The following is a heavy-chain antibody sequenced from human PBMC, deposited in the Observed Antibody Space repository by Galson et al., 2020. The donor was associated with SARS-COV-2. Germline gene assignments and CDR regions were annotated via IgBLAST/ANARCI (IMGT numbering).Heavy chain of an antibody. Sequence: GGSLRLSCAASGFTFSSYGMHWVRQAPGKGLEWVAVIWYDGSNKYYADSVKGRFTISRDNSKNTLYLQMNSLRAEDTAVYYCAREHYGSGSYYLICYFDYWGQGTLVTVSS. CDR3: AREHYGSGSYYLICYFDY. J-gene: IGHJ4*02. D-gene: IGHD3-10*01. CDR1: GFTFSSYG. CDR2: IWYDGSNK. V-gene: IGHV3-33*01.